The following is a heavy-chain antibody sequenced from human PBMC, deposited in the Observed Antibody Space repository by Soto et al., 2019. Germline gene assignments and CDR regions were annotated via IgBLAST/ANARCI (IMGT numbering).Heavy chain of an antibody. CDR1: GGSISSYY. CDR3: ARELVGATTEYFDY. V-gene: IGHV4-59*01. J-gene: IGHJ4*02. CDR2: IYYSGST. Sequence: TSETLSLTCTVSGGSISSYYWSWIRQPPGKGLEWIGYIYYSGSTNYNPSLKSRVTISVDTSKNQFSLKLSSVTAADTAVYYCARELVGATTEYFDYWGQGTLVTVSS. D-gene: IGHD1-26*01.